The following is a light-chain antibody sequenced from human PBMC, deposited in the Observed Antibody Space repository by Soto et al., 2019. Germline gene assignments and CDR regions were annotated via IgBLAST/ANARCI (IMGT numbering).Light chain of an antibody. CDR3: QQYGSSSIT. CDR1: QSVTSNY. CDR2: GVS. V-gene: IGKV3-20*01. J-gene: IGKJ5*01. Sequence: EIALTQSPGTLSLSPGKRATLSCRASQSVTSNYLAWYQQKPGQAPRLLIYGVSSRATGIPDRFSGSGSGTDFTLTINRLETEDFAVYYCQQYGSSSITFGQGTRLEIK.